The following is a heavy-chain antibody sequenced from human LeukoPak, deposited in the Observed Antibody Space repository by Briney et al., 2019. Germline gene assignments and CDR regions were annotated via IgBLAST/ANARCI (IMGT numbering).Heavy chain of an antibody. V-gene: IGHV4-59*11. CDR1: GGSISSHY. CDR3: AREVGDFWSGYSDY. Sequence: SETLSLTCTVSGGSISSHYWSWIRQPPGKGLEWIGYIYYSGSTNYNPSLKSRVTISVDTSKNQFSLKLSSVTAADTAVNYCAREVGDFWSGYSDYWGQGTLVTVSS. D-gene: IGHD3-3*01. J-gene: IGHJ4*02. CDR2: IYYSGST.